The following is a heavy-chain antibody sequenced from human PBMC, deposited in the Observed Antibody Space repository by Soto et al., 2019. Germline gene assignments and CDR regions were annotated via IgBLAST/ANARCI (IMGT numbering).Heavy chain of an antibody. J-gene: IGHJ6*02. CDR3: ARGLGFDFWSGYSFFRGGDYYYGMDV. CDR2: IYSGGST. CDR1: GFTFSIYA. D-gene: IGHD3-3*01. Sequence: PGGSLRLSCAASGFTFSIYAMNWVRHAPGKGLEWVSVIYSGGSTYHADSVKGRFTISRDNSKNTLYLQMNSLRAEDTAVYYCARGLGFDFWSGYSFFRGGDYYYGMDVWGQGTTVTVSS. V-gene: IGHV3-53*01.